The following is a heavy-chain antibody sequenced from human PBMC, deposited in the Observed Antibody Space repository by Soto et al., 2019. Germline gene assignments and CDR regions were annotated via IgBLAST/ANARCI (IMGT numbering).Heavy chain of an antibody. CDR3: AREGINNYNEYYFDS. V-gene: IGHV3-21*01. Sequence: EMHLVESGGGLVKPGGSLRLSCAAPGFTFSTYSMNWVRQAPGKGLEWVSSISGSGNYTHYADFLRGRFTISRDNAKTSLYLQMNSLRAEDTAVYYCAREGINNYNEYYFDSWGQGTVVTVSS. D-gene: IGHD4-4*01. CDR2: ISGSGNYT. CDR1: GFTFSTYS. J-gene: IGHJ4*02.